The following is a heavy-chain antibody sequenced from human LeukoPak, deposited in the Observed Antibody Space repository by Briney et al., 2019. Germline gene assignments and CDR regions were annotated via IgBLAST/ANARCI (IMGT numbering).Heavy chain of an antibody. V-gene: IGHV3-30*14. CDR1: GFTFSSYA. J-gene: IGHJ6*04. CDR2: ISYDGSNK. CDR3: ARDLTTVTETYYYYYYGMAV. D-gene: IGHD4-17*01. Sequence: GRSLRLSCAASGFTFSSYAMHWVRQAPGKGLEWVAVISYDGSNKYYADSVKGRFTISRDNSKNTLYLQMNSLRAEDTAVYYCARDLTTVTETYYYYYYGMAVWGKGTTVTVSS.